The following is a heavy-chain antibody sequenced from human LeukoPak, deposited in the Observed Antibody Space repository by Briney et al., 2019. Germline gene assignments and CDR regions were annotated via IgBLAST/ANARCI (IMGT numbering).Heavy chain of an antibody. CDR2: INPNSGGT. CDR1: GYTFTGYY. Sequence: GASVKVSCKASGYTFTGYYMHWVRQAPGQGLEWMGWINPNSGGTNYAQKFQGRVTMTRDTSLSTAYTELSRLRSDDTAVYYCARVRMVPLEWLLPFDYWGQGTLVTVSS. J-gene: IGHJ4*02. D-gene: IGHD3-3*01. CDR3: ARVRMVPLEWLLPFDY. V-gene: IGHV1-2*02.